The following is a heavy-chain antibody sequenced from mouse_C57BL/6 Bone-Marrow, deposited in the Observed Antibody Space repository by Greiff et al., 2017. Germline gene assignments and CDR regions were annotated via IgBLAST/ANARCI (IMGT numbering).Heavy chain of an antibody. CDR3: ARGTDDYDGDYYAMDY. CDR1: GFNIKNTY. CDR2: IDPANGNT. V-gene: IGHV14-3*01. J-gene: IGHJ4*01. D-gene: IGHD2-4*01. Sequence: VQLQQSVAELVRPGASVKLSCTASGFNIKNTYMHWVKQRPEQGLEWIGRIDPANGNTKYAPKFQGKATITPDTSSNTAYLQLSSLTSEDTAIYYCARGTDDYDGDYYAMDYWGQGTSVTVSS.